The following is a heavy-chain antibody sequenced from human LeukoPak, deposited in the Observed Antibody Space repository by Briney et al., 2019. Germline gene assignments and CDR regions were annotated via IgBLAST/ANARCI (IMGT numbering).Heavy chain of an antibody. CDR3: ARRPLGYCSGGSCRPIDY. CDR1: GGSFSGYY. J-gene: IGHJ4*02. D-gene: IGHD2-15*01. Sequence: SETLSLTCAVYGGSFSGYYWSWIRQPPGKGLEWIGEINHSGSTNYNPSLKSRVTISVDTSKNQFSLKLSSVTAADTAVYYCARRPLGYCSGGSCRPIDYWGQGTLVTVSS. V-gene: IGHV4-34*01. CDR2: INHSGST.